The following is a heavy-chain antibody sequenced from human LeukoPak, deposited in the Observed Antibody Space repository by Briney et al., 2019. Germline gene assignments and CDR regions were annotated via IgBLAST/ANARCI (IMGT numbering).Heavy chain of an antibody. J-gene: IGHJ4*02. CDR2: INGDGRTA. D-gene: IGHD1-26*01. V-gene: IGHV3-64*04. CDR1: GFTFSTYT. Sequence: GGSLRLSCSASGFTFSTYTMYWVRQAPGKGLENLSVINGDGRTAYYADSVRGRFTISRDNSKNTLYVQMNSLRDEDTAVYYCAKDQRWESPHYLDSWGQGTLVTVSS. CDR3: AKDQRWESPHYLDS.